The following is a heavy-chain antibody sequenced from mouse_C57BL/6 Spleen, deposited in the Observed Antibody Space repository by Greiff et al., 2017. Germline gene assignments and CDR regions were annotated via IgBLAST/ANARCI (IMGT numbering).Heavy chain of an antibody. CDR1: GFTFSDYY. J-gene: IGHJ1*03. V-gene: IGHV5-12*01. CDR3: ARLLTGTNWYFDV. CDR2: ISNGGGST. Sequence: EVMLVESGGGLVQPGGSLKLSCAASGFTFSDYYMYWVRQTPEKRLEWVAYISNGGGSTYYPDTVKGRFTISRDNAKNTLYLQMRRLKAEDTAMYYCARLLTGTNWYFDVWGTGTTVTVSS. D-gene: IGHD4-1*01.